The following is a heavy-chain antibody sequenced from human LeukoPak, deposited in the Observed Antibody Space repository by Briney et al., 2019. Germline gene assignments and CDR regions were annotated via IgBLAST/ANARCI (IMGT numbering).Heavy chain of an antibody. D-gene: IGHD3-10*01. CDR2: ISYDGSNK. J-gene: IGHJ4*02. CDR3: ARSSGSYYMDY. Sequence: GRSLRLSCAASGFTFSSYAMHWVRQAPGKGLEWVAVISYDGSNKHYADSVKGRFTISRDNSKNTLYLQMNSLRAEDTAVYYCARSSGSYYMDYWGQGTLVTVSS. CDR1: GFTFSSYA. V-gene: IGHV3-30*04.